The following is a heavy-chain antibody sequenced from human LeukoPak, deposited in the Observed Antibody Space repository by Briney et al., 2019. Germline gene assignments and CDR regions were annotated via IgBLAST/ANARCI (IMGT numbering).Heavy chain of an antibody. Sequence: GASVKVSCKASGGTFSSYAISWVRQAPGQGLEWMGGIIPIFGTANYAQKFQGRVTITADKSTSTAYMELSSLRSEDTAVYYCARGVNWNGDYYYYYYMDVWGKGTTVTVSS. CDR2: IIPIFGTA. CDR1: GGTFSSYA. V-gene: IGHV1-69*06. CDR3: ARGVNWNGDYYYYYYMDV. J-gene: IGHJ6*03. D-gene: IGHD1-1*01.